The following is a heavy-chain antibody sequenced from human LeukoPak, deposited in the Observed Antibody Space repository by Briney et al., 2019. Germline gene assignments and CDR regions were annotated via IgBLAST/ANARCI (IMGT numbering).Heavy chain of an antibody. CDR3: AKDMGYDILTGSSFDY. CDR1: GFTFDDYA. D-gene: IGHD3-9*01. Sequence: QPGRSLRLSCAASGFTFDDYAMHWVRQAPGKGLEWVSGISWNSGSIGYADSVKGRFTISRDNAKNSLYLQMNSLRAEDTALYYCAKDMGYDILTGSSFDYWGQGTLVTVSS. CDR2: ISWNSGSI. J-gene: IGHJ4*02. V-gene: IGHV3-9*01.